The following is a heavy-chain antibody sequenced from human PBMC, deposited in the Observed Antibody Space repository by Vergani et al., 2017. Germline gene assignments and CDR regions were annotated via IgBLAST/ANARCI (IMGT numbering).Heavy chain of an antibody. CDR2: ISSSGSTI. J-gene: IGHJ6*03. CDR3: ARKVYDFWSGYYGNYWYYYMDV. D-gene: IGHD3-3*01. CDR1: GFTFSDYY. V-gene: IGHV3-11*01. Sequence: QVQLVESGGGLVKPGGSLRLSCAASGFTFSDYYMSWIRQAPGKGLEWVSYISSSGSTIYYADSVKGRFTISRDNAKNSLYLQMNSLRAEDTAVYYCARKVYDFWSGYYGNYWYYYMDVWGKGTTVTVSS.